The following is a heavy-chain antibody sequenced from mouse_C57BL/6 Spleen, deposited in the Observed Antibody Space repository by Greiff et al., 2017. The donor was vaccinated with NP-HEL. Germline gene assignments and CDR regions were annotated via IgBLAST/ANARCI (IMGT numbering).Heavy chain of an antibody. J-gene: IGHJ3*01. CDR1: GYTFTSYT. CDR3: ARGSTMVTTGFAY. V-gene: IGHV1-4*01. Sequence: VQLQQSGAELARPGASVKMSCKASGYTFTSYTMHWVKQRPGQGLEWIGYINPSSGYTKYNQKFKDKATLTADKSSSTAYMQLSSLTSEDSAVYYCARGSTMVTTGFAYWGQGTLVTVSA. CDR2: INPSSGYT. D-gene: IGHD2-2*01.